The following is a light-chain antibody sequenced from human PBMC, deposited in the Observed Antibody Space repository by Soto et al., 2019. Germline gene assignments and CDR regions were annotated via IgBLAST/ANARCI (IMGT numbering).Light chain of an antibody. CDR3: QQYGSSVT. CDR1: QSVSSF. Sequence: EIVLTQSPATLAVSPLKRAPLSCRASQSVSSFLAWYQQKPGQAPRLLIYGASSRATGIPDRFSGSGSGTHFTLTISRLETEDFAVYYCQQYGSSVTFGQGTRLEN. CDR2: GAS. J-gene: IGKJ5*01. V-gene: IGKV3-20*01.